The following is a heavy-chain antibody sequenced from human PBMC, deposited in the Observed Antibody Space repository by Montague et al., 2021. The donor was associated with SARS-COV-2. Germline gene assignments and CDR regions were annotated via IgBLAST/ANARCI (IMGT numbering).Heavy chain of an antibody. Sequence: SETLSLTCAVYRGSFHIFSWGWIRQSPGKGLDWIGEIDHSGNTNYNPSLKSRVTISVDTSKNQFSLNLTSVTAADTAMYYCARGPSPPAIAAYDYGMDVWGQGTTVTVSS. CDR3: ARGPSPPAIAAYDYGMDV. J-gene: IGHJ6*02. V-gene: IGHV4-34*01. CDR1: RGSFHIFS. CDR2: IDHSGNT. D-gene: IGHD6-6*01.